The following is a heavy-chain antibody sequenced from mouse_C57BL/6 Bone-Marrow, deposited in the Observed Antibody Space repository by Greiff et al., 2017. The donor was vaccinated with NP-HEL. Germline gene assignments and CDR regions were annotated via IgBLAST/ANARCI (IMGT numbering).Heavy chain of an antibody. CDR1: GFSLTSYA. CDR3: ARNYYYGSPYFDY. Sequence: VKLQQSGPGLVAPSQSLSITCTVSGFSLTSYAISWVRQPPGKGLEWLGVIWTGGGTNYNSALKSRLSISKDNSKSQVFLKMNSLQTDDTARYYCARNYYYGSPYFDYWGQGTTLTVSS. D-gene: IGHD1-1*01. J-gene: IGHJ2*01. CDR2: IWTGGGT. V-gene: IGHV2-9-1*01.